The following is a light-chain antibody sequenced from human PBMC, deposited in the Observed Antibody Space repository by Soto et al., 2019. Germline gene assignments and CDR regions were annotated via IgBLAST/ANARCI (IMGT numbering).Light chain of an antibody. J-gene: IGKJ1*01. V-gene: IGKV2-28*01. CDR1: QSLLYSNGYNY. CDR3: MQALQART. Sequence: DIVMTQSPLFLSVTPGEPASISCRSSQSLLYSNGYNYLDWYLQKPGHPPQPLIYLGSNRASGVPDRFSGSGSGTDFTLKISRVEAEDVGVYYCMQALQARTFGQGTKVEIK. CDR2: LGS.